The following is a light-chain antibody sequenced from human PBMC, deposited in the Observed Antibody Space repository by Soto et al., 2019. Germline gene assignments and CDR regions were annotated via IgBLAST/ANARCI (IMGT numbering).Light chain of an antibody. CDR2: EVT. J-gene: IGLJ1*01. CDR3: SSYAGSNNYV. V-gene: IGLV2-8*01. CDR1: SSDVGAYNS. Sequence: QSALTQPPSASGSPGQSVTISCTGTSSDVGAYNSVSWYQHHPGKAPRLMLYEVTKRPSGVPDRFSSSKSANTASLTVSGLQAEDEADYYCSSYAGSNNYVFGTGTKVTVL.